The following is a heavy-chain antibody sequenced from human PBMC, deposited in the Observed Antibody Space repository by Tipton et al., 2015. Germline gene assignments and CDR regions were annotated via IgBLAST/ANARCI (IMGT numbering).Heavy chain of an antibody. V-gene: IGHV3-74*01. D-gene: IGHD7-27*01. CDR2: ITADGSGT. Sequence: SLRLSCEASGFTFSSYWMHWVRQAPGKGLVWVSRITADGSGTGYADSVQGRFTISRDNARNTLYLQMNSLGAEDTAVYYCASATGEGYYYALDVWGQGTTVTASS. CDR1: GFTFSSYW. J-gene: IGHJ6*02. CDR3: ASATGEGYYYALDV.